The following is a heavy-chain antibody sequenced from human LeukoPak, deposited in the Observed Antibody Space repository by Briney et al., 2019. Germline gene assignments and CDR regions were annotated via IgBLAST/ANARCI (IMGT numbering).Heavy chain of an antibody. CDR2: IYYSGST. V-gene: IGHV4-59*08. J-gene: IGHJ3*02. D-gene: IGHD2-21*02. Sequence: SETLSLTCTVSGGSISSHYWSWIRQPPGKGLEWIGYIYYSGSTNYNPSLKSRVTISVDTSKNQFSLKLSSVTAADTAVYYCARHTVVTAIEDAFDIWGQGTMVTVSS. CDR1: GGSISSHY. CDR3: ARHTVVTAIEDAFDI.